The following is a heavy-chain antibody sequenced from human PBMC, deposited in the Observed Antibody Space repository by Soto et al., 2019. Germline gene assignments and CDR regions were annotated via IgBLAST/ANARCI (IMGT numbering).Heavy chain of an antibody. V-gene: IGHV1-69*01. D-gene: IGHD1-26*01. CDR3: ARDGGSHSGGIDY. J-gene: IGHJ4*02. Sequence: QVQLVQSGAEVKKPGSSVKVSCKASGGTFSSYSINWVRQVPGQGLEWMGEIIPILGTAKYAQKFQGRVTRTAGESTSTAYMGPNRLRSEDTAVYYRARDGGSHSGGIDYWGQGTLVTVSS. CDR2: IIPILGTA. CDR1: GGTFSSYS.